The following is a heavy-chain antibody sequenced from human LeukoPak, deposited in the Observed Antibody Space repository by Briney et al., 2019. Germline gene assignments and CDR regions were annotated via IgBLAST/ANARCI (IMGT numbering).Heavy chain of an antibody. CDR3: AITSGSRDGYNSLGAFDI. Sequence: GESLKISWKGSGYSFTSYWIGWVCQMPGKGLEGMGIIYPGDSDTRYSPSFQGQVTISADKSISTAYLQWSSLKASDTAMYYCAITSGSRDGYNSLGAFDIWGQGTMVTVSS. D-gene: IGHD5-24*01. CDR2: IYPGDSDT. CDR1: GYSFTSYW. J-gene: IGHJ3*02. V-gene: IGHV5-51*01.